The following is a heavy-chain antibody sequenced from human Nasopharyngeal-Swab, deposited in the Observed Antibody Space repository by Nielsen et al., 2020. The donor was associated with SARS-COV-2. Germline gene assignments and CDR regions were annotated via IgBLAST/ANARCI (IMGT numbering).Heavy chain of an antibody. Sequence: GESLKISCAASGFTFSSYSMNWVRQAPGKGLEWVSSISSSSSYIYYADSVKGRFTISRDNAKNSLFLQMNSLRPEDTALYYCAKDFADWFFFDYWGQGALVSVSS. J-gene: IGHJ4*02. D-gene: IGHD3-9*01. CDR2: ISSSSSYI. CDR3: AKDFADWFFFDY. V-gene: IGHV3-21*04. CDR1: GFTFSSYS.